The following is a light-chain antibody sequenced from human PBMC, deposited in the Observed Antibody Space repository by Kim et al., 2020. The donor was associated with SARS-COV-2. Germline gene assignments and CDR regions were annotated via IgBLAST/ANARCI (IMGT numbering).Light chain of an antibody. V-gene: IGKV1-17*01. CDR3: LQHRSFPYT. CDR1: QDIRSD. J-gene: IGKJ2*01. Sequence: DIQMTQSPSSLSASVGDRVTITCRASQDIRSDLGWFQQKPGKAPKRLIYDAFSLESGVPSRFSGSGSGTEFTLTINSLRPEDFTTYYCLQHRSFPYTFGRGTKLEI. CDR2: DAF.